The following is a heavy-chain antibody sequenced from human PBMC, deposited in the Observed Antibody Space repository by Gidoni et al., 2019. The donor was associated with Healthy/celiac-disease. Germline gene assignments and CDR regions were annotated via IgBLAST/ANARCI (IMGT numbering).Heavy chain of an antibody. Sequence: EVQLVESGGGLVKPGGSLRLSCAASGFTFSSYSMNWVRQAPGKGLEWVSSISSSSSYIYYADSVKGRFTISRDNAKNSLYLQMNSLRAEDTAVYYCARDEKGIAVRGGYFDYWGQGTLVTVSS. CDR3: ARDEKGIAVRGGYFDY. CDR2: ISSSSSYI. CDR1: GFTFSSYS. V-gene: IGHV3-21*01. J-gene: IGHJ4*02. D-gene: IGHD6-19*01.